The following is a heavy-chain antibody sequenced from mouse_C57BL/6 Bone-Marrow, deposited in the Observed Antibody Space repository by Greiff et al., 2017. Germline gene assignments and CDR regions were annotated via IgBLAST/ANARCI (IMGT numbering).Heavy chain of an antibody. CDR1: GYTFTSYW. V-gene: IGHV1-64*01. Sequence: QVQLQQPGAELVKPGASVKLSCKASGYTFTSYWLHWVKQRPGQGLEWIGMIHPNSGSTNYNEKFKSKATLTVDKSSSTAYMQLSSLTSEDSAVYYRARSDDYSAMDYWGQGTSVTVSS. J-gene: IGHJ4*01. CDR2: IHPNSGST. CDR3: ARSDDYSAMDY.